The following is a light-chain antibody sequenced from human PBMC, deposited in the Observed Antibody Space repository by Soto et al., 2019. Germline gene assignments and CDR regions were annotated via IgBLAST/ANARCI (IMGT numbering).Light chain of an antibody. Sequence: QSALTQPASVSGSPGQSITISCTGTSSDVGGYNYVSWYQQHPGKAPKLMIYDVSNRPSGVSNRFSGSKSGTTASLTISGLQAEDEDDYYCSSYTSSSSWVFGGGTKLTVL. J-gene: IGLJ3*02. CDR2: DVS. V-gene: IGLV2-14*01. CDR1: SSDVGGYNY. CDR3: SSYTSSSSWV.